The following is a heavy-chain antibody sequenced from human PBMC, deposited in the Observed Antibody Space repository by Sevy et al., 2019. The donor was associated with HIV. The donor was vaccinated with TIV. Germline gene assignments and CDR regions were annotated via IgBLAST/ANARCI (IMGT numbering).Heavy chain of an antibody. D-gene: IGHD3-22*01. CDR1: GFTFSSYE. CDR2: ISSDGTTI. CDR3: ARDLDDNSGYYYGAIDY. Sequence: GGSLRLSCAASGFTFSSYEMNWVRQAPGKGLEWVSYISSDGTTIYYADSVKGRFTISRDNAQNSVYLQMNSLRAEDTAVYYCARDLDDNSGYYYGAIDYWGQGTLVTVSS. J-gene: IGHJ4*02. V-gene: IGHV3-48*03.